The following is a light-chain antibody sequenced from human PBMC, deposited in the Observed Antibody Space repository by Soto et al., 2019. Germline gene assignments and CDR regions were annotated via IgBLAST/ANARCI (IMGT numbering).Light chain of an antibody. CDR1: QSISSW. J-gene: IGKJ1*01. CDR3: QQYNSYSLTWT. V-gene: IGKV1-5*01. CDR2: DAS. Sequence: DIQMTQSPSTLSASVGDRVTITCRASQSISSWLAWYQQKPGKAPKLLIYDASSLESGVPSRFSGSGSGTEFTLTISSLQPDDGATYYCQQYNSYSLTWTFGQGTKVDIK.